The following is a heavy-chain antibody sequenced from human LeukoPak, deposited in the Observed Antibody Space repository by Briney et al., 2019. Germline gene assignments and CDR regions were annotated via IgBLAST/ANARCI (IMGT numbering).Heavy chain of an antibody. D-gene: IGHD3-22*01. J-gene: IGHJ3*02. CDR1: GFTFSSYW. Sequence: PGGSLRLSCAASGFTFSSYWMHWVRQAPGKGLEWVAVISYDGSNKYYADSVKGRFTISRDNSKNTLYLQMNSLRAEDTAVYYCATDYYDSSGPSRGAFDIWGQGTMVTVSS. CDR2: ISYDGSNK. V-gene: IGHV3-30-3*01. CDR3: ATDYYDSSGPSRGAFDI.